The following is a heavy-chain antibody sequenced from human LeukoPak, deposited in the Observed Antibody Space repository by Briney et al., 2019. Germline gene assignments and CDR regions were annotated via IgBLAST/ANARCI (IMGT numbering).Heavy chain of an antibody. Sequence: GGSLRLSCAASGFTFSSYWMHWVRQAPGKGPVWVSRINNDGSGTTYADSVKGRFTISRDDAKNTLYLQMNSLRAEDTAVYYCAKDENSSSWYWGQGTLVTVSA. CDR1: GFTFSSYW. CDR3: AKDENSSSWY. CDR2: INNDGSGT. D-gene: IGHD6-13*01. V-gene: IGHV3-74*01. J-gene: IGHJ4*02.